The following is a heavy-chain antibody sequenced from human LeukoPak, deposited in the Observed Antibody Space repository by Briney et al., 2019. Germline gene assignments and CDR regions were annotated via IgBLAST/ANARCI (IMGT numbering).Heavy chain of an antibody. CDR2: IYSSGST. CDR1: GGSMNNYY. CDR3: ARGEYVWGSYRFFDP. J-gene: IGHJ5*02. V-gene: IGHV4-4*07. Sequence: PSETLSLTCTVSGGSMNNYYWNWIRQPAGKGLEWIGHIYSSGSTNYNPSLKSRVTISVDTSKNQFSLKLSSVTAADTAVYYCARGEYVWGSYRFFDPWGQGTLVTVSS. D-gene: IGHD3-16*02.